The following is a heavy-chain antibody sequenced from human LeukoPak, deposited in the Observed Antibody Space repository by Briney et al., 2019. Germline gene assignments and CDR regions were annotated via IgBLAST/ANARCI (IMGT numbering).Heavy chain of an antibody. D-gene: IGHD1-1*01. CDR1: GGTFSSYA. V-gene: IGHV1-69*01. CDR3: ASGNWNDGVDYYYYGMDV. CDR2: IIPIFGTA. Sequence: SVKVSCKASGGTFSSYAISWVRQAPGQGLEWMGGIIPIFGTANYAQKFQGRVTITADESTSTACMELSSLRSEDTAVYYCASGNWNDGVDYYYYGMDVWGKGTTVTVSS. J-gene: IGHJ6*04.